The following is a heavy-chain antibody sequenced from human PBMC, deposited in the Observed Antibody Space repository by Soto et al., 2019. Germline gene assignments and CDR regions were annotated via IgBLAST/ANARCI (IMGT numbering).Heavy chain of an antibody. CDR1: GFTFSSYG. Sequence: SLRLSCAASGFTFSSYGMHWVRQAPGKGLEWVAVISYDGSNKYYADSVKGRFTISRDNSKNTLYLQMNSLRAEDTAVYYCAKGGDPHWGQGTLVTAPQ. CDR3: AKGGDPH. J-gene: IGHJ4*02. V-gene: IGHV3-30*18. D-gene: IGHD3-10*01. CDR2: ISYDGSNK.